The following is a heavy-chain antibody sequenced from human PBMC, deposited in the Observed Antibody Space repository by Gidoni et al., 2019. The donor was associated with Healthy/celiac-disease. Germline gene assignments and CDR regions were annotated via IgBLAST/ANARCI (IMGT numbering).Heavy chain of an antibody. CDR2: ISYDGSNK. CDR3: AHNQMPSSGWYGLDY. V-gene: IGHV3-30*03. Sequence: QVQLVESGGGVVQPGRSLRLSCAASGFTFSSYGMHWGRQAPGKGLEWVAVISYDGSNKYYADSVKGRFTISRDNSKNTLYLQMNSLRAEDTAVYYCAHNQMPSSGWYGLDYWGQGTLVTVSS. D-gene: IGHD6-19*01. J-gene: IGHJ4*02. CDR1: GFTFSSYG.